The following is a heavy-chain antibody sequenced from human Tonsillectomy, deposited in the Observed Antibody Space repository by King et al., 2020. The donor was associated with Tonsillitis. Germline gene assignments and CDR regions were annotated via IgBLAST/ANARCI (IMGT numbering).Heavy chain of an antibody. CDR3: TSPGVGARRGRDV. CDR2: IRSKSNSYAT. V-gene: IGHV3-73*01. CDR1: GFTFSGSA. J-gene: IGHJ6*02. Sequence: VQLVESGGGLVQPGGSLKLSCAASGFTFSGSAMHWVRQASGKGLEWVGRIRSKSNSYATVNAASVKGRSTISRDDSKNTAYLQMNSLKTEDTAVYNCTSPGVGARRGRDVGGQGTTDTVSS. D-gene: IGHD2-15*01.